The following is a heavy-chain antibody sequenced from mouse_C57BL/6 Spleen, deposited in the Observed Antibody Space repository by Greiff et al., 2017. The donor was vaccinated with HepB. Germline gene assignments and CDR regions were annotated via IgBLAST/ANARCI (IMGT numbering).Heavy chain of an antibody. CDR3: TKDDYDEGYAMDY. CDR1: GFTFSDAW. D-gene: IGHD2-4*01. J-gene: IGHJ4*01. V-gene: IGHV6-6*01. Sequence: EVQLQESGGGLVQPGGSMKLSCAASGFTFSDAWMDWVRQAPEKGLEWVAEIRNKANNHATYYAESVKGRFTIAREDSKSSVYLQMNSLRAEDTGIYYCTKDDYDEGYAMDYLGHGTSVTVSS. CDR2: IRNKANNHAT.